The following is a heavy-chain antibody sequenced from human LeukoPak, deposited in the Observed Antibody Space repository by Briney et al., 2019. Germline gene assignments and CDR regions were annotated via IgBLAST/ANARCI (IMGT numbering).Heavy chain of an antibody. Sequence: SETLSLTCNVSGGSFSSNSYYWAWIRQPPGKGLEWIGSIYYSGSTYYNPPLKSRVTISVDTSKNQFSLKLNSVTAADTAMYYCANTAASGYYYYMDVWGKGTTVTVSS. CDR1: GGSFSSNSYY. D-gene: IGHD3-10*01. J-gene: IGHJ6*03. CDR2: IYYSGST. V-gene: IGHV4-39*07. CDR3: ANTAASGYYYYMDV.